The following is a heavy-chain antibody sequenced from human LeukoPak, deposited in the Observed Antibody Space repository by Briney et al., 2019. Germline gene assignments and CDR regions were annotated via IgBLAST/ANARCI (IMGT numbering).Heavy chain of an antibody. V-gene: IGHV1-2*02. Sequence: ASVKVSCKASGYTFTSYGISWVRQAPGQGLEWMGWINRNNGGTKYAQKFRGRVTMTRDTSISTAYMELSGLKSDDTAVYYCATDHCSGGSCPFDSWGQGTLVTVSS. D-gene: IGHD2-15*01. J-gene: IGHJ4*02. CDR2: INRNNGGT. CDR1: GYTFTSYG. CDR3: ATDHCSGGSCPFDS.